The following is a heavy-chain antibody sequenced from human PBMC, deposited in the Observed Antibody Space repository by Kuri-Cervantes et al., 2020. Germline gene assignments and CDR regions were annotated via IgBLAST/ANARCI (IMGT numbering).Heavy chain of an antibody. CDR3: AREVGYYDSSGYYPSDYYYYYGMDV. Sequence: LRLSCAISGDSVSSNSAAWNWIRQSPSRGLEWLGRTYYRSKWYNDYAVSVKSRITINPDTSKNQFSLQLNSVTPEDTAVYYCAREVGYYDSSGYYPSDYYYYYGMDVWGQGTTVTVSS. J-gene: IGHJ6*02. V-gene: IGHV6-1*01. CDR1: GDSVSSNSAA. D-gene: IGHD3-22*01. CDR2: TYYRSKWYN.